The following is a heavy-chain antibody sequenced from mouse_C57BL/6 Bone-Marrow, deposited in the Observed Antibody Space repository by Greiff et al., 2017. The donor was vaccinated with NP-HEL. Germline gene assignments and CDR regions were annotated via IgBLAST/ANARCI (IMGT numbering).Heavy chain of an antibody. V-gene: IGHV1-19*01. D-gene: IGHD2-5*01. Sequence: VQLQESGPVLVKPGASVKMSCKASGYTFTDYYMNWVKQSHGKSLEWIGVINPYNGGTSYNQKFKGKATLTVDKSSSTAYMELNSLTSEDSAVYYCARNYSKGGDYFDYWGQGTTLTVSS. CDR2: INPYNGGT. CDR1: GYTFTDYY. CDR3: ARNYSKGGDYFDY. J-gene: IGHJ2*01.